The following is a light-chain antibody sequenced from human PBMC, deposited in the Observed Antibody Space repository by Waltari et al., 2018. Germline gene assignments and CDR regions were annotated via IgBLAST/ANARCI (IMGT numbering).Light chain of an antibody. V-gene: IGKV2-24*01. Sequence: EIVLTQTPLSLSAIVGQPASISCRSRESLVPKNGKPFLSWLHQRPGQPPRLLIHQISDRFSGVPDRFSGSGAGTHFTLEISRVEPEDVGIYYCMQARQFPVTFGGGTKVDI. CDR2: QIS. J-gene: IGKJ4*01. CDR3: MQARQFPVT. CDR1: ESLVPKNGKPF.